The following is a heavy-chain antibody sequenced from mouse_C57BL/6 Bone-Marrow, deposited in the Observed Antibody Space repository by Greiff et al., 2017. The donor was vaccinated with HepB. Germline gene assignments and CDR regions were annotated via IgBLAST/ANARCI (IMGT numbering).Heavy chain of an antibody. CDR1: GFNIKDDY. CDR3: TTDYYGSSYGHWYFDV. Sequence: EVQLQQSGAELVRPGASVKLSCTASGFNIKDDYMHWVKQRPEQGLEWIGWIDPENGDTEYASKFQGKATITADTSSNTAYLQLSSLTSEDTAVYYCTTDYYGSSYGHWYFDVWGTGTTVTVAS. CDR2: IDPENGDT. D-gene: IGHD1-1*01. J-gene: IGHJ1*03. V-gene: IGHV14-4*01.